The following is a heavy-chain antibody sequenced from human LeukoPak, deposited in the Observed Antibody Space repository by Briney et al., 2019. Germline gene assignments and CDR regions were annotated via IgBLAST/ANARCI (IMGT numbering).Heavy chain of an antibody. CDR1: GFTFSSYE. CDR2: ISSSGSTI. D-gene: IGHD5-18*01. CDR3: AKDRAWLQFWS. J-gene: IGHJ4*02. Sequence: GGSLRLSCAASGFTFSSYEMNWVRQAPGKGLEWVSYISSSGSTIYYADSVKGRFTISRDNSKNTVYLQVNSLRAEDTAVFYCAKDRAWLQFWSWGQGTLVTVSS. V-gene: IGHV3-48*03.